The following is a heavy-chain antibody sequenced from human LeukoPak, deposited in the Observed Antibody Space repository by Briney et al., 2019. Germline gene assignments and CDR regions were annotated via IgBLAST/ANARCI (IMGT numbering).Heavy chain of an antibody. CDR2: IKQGGSEK. V-gene: IGHV3-7*05. Sequence: QPGGSLRLSCAASGFTFSNYWITWVRQAPGKGLEWVANIKQGGSEKHYVDSVKGRFTISRDNSKNTVYLQMNSLRAEDTAVYYCARGDDYGGAWYYFDYWGQGTLVTVSS. D-gene: IGHD4-23*01. J-gene: IGHJ4*02. CDR3: ARGDDYGGAWYYFDY. CDR1: GFTFSNYW.